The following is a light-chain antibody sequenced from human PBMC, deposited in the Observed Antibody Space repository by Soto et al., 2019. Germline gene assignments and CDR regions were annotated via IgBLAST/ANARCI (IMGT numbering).Light chain of an antibody. J-gene: IGKJ3*01. CDR1: QSVSSN. V-gene: IGKV3-15*01. CDR3: QQYNNWSS. CDR2: GAS. Sequence: EIVMTQSPATLSLSPGERATLSCRASQSVSSNLAWYQQKPGQAPRPLIYGASTRATGIPARFSGRGSVTEITLTISSLQSEVFSVYYCQQYNNWSSFGPGTKVDIK.